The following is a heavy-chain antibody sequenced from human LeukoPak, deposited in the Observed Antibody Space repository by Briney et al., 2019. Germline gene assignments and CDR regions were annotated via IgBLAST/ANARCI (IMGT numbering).Heavy chain of an antibody. V-gene: IGHV4-30-2*01. D-gene: IGHD2-15*01. CDR1: GGSISSGGYS. Sequence: SQTLSLTCAVSGGSISSGGYSLSWIRQPPGRGLEWIGYIYHSGSTYYNPSLKSRVTISVDRSKNQFSLKLSSVTAADTAVYYCARRSGYGGNEPYFDYWGQGTLVTVSS. CDR2: IYHSGST. CDR3: ARRSGYGGNEPYFDY. J-gene: IGHJ4*02.